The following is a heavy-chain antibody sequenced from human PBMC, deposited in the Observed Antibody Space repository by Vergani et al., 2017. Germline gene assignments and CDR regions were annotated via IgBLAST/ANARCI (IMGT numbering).Heavy chain of an antibody. J-gene: IGHJ5*02. V-gene: IGHV3-23*01. CDR2: INTNGDYT. Sequence: EVQLLESGGDLVQPGGSPRLSCAASGSSFTTYAMSWVRQAPGKGLEWVSTINTNGDYTRYGDSVKGRFTISRDNSKSTMYLQMNSLRDEDTGVYYCARDLRLLYNRFNPWGQGTLVTVSS. D-gene: IGHD1-14*01. CDR1: GSSFTTYA. CDR3: ARDLRLLYNRFNP.